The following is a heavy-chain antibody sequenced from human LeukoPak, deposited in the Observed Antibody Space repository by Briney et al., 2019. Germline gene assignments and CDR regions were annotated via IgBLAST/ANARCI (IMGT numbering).Heavy chain of an antibody. J-gene: IGHJ4*02. Sequence: SETLSLTRTVSGRPISISSYHWGWIRQPPGKGLEWNGSNYYSGSTYYNPSLKSRITISVDTSKNQFSLKLSSVTAADTAVYYCARPGGGSYFDYWGQGTLVTVSS. D-gene: IGHD1-26*01. CDR3: ARPGGGSYFDY. V-gene: IGHV4-39*01. CDR2: NYYSGST. CDR1: GRPISISSYH.